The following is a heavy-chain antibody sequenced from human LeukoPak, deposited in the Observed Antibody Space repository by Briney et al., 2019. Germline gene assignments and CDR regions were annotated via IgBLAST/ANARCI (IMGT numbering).Heavy chain of an antibody. D-gene: IGHD5-24*01. CDR1: GGTFSSYA. Sequence: ASVKVSCKASGGTFSSYAISWVRQAPGQGLEWMGWINPNSGGTNYAQKFQGRVTMTRDTSISTAYMELSRLRSDDTAVYYCASRWDAFDIWGQGTMVTVSS. V-gene: IGHV1-2*02. CDR2: INPNSGGT. CDR3: ASRWDAFDI. J-gene: IGHJ3*02.